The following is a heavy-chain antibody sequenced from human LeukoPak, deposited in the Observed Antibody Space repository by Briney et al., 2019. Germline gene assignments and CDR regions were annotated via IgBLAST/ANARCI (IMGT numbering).Heavy chain of an antibody. CDR2: IYYSGST. CDR1: GGSISSYY. D-gene: IGHD3-22*01. J-gene: IGHJ5*02. CDR3: ARRHYYDSSQFDP. V-gene: IGHV4-59*08. Sequence: PSETLSLTCTVSGGSISSYYWSWIRQPPGKGLEWIGYIYYSGSTNHNPSLKSRVTISVDTSKNQFSLKLSSVTAADTAVYYCARRHYYDSSQFDPWGQGTLVTVSS.